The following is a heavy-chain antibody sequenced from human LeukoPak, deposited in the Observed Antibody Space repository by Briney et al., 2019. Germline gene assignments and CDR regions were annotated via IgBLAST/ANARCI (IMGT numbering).Heavy chain of an antibody. V-gene: IGHV3-23*01. CDR2: ISASGGGT. D-gene: IGHD4-23*01. CDR3: AKEVTPGALLYGPFDY. CDR1: VFIFSSYG. J-gene: IGHJ4*02. Sequence: GGSLRLSCAASVFIFSSYGMSGVRQAPGRGVGWGSAISASGGGTYYADSVKGRFTISRDNSRNTLYLEMNSLRAEDTAIYYCAKEVTPGALLYGPFDYWGQGTLVTVSS.